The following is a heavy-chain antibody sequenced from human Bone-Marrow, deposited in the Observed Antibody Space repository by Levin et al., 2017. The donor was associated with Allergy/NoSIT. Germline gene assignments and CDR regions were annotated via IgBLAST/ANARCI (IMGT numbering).Heavy chain of an antibody. J-gene: IGHJ4*02. CDR2: IATRAAGGTT. D-gene: IGHD2-8*02. CDR1: RFTFSDAW. V-gene: IGHV3-15*04. CDR3: TADLLESTGHSCDW. Sequence: GESLKISCAASRFTFSDAWMSWVRQAPGKGLEWVGRIATRAAGGTTAYAAPVKGRFTVSRDDSINTLYLHMNSLKTDDTAVYYCTADLLESTGHSCDWWGQGTLVTVSS.